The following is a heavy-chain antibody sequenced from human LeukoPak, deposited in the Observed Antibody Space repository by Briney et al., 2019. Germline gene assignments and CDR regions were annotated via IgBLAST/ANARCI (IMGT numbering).Heavy chain of an antibody. CDR2: INPNSGGT. CDR3: ASIAVADDYYYGMDV. J-gene: IGHJ6*02. V-gene: IGHV1-2*02. CDR1: GYTFTGYY. Sequence: ASVNVSCTASGYTFTGYYMHWVRQAPGQGLEWMGWINPNSGGTNYAQKFQGRVTMTRDTSISTAYMELSRLRSDDTAVYYCASIAVADDYYYGMDVWGQGTTVTVSS. D-gene: IGHD6-19*01.